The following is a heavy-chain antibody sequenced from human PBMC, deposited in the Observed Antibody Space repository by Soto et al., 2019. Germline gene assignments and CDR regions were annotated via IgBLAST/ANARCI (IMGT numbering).Heavy chain of an antibody. CDR3: ARIVGATTTGWFDP. J-gene: IGHJ5*02. CDR1: GYTFTGYY. CDR2: INPNSGGT. V-gene: IGHV1-2*04. D-gene: IGHD1-26*01. Sequence: ASVKVSCKASGYTFTGYYMHWVRQAPGQGLEWMGWINPNSGGTNYAQKFQGWVTMTRDTSISTAYMELSRLRSDDTAVYYCARIVGATTTGWFDPWGQGTLVTVSS.